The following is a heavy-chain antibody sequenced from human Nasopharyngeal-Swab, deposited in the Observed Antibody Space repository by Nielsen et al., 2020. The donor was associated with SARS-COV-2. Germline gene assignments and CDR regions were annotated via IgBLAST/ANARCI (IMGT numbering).Heavy chain of an antibody. CDR3: GRQLRLGELSLYNEFDY. D-gene: IGHD3-16*02. V-gene: IGHV3-21*01. CDR2: ISGSGSYI. J-gene: IGHJ4*02. Sequence: GESLKISCAASEFTFSYYSMSWVRQAPGKGLEWVSSISGSGSYIYYADSVKGRFTISRDNAKNSLYLQMNSLRVEDTAVYYCGRQLRLGELSLYNEFDYWGQGTLVTVSS. CDR1: EFTFSYYS.